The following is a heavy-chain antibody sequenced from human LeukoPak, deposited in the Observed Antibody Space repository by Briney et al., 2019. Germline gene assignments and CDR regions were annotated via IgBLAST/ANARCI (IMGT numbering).Heavy chain of an antibody. V-gene: IGHV1-18*01. Sequence: ASVKVSCKASDYSFISFGINWVRQAPGQGLEWMGWISINNDKTNYAQKFQGRVTMSTDTSTNTAYMELRSLRSDDTAVYYCARGGIMVRGVNYAMDVWGQGTTVTVSS. D-gene: IGHD3-10*01. J-gene: IGHJ6*02. CDR1: DYSFISFG. CDR3: ARGGIMVRGVNYAMDV. CDR2: ISINNDKT.